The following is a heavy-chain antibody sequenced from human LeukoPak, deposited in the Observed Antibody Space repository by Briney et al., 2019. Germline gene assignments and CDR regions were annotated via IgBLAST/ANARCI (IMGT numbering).Heavy chain of an antibody. J-gene: IGHJ5*02. Sequence: PSETLSLTCTVSGGSISSSSYYWGWIRQPPGKGLEWIGSIYYSGSTYYNPSLKSRVTISVDTSKNRFSLKLSSVTAADTAVYYCARDSYDIGRGWFDPWGQGTLVTVSS. V-gene: IGHV4-39*07. CDR2: IYYSGST. CDR1: GGSISSSSYY. CDR3: ARDSYDIGRGWFDP. D-gene: IGHD3-9*01.